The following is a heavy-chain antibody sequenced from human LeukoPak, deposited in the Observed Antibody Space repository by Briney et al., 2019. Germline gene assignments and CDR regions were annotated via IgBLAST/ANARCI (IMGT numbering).Heavy chain of an antibody. Sequence: PGGSLSLSFARTGLTLIWSWRSELRQAPGMGLEWVANIKDDGSEKYYVDSVTGRFTISRKYAKISLYLPMNRLRAEDTAMNDCVRYDSRYSGSPGYWGQGTLVTVSS. CDR1: GLTLIWSW. CDR2: IKDDGSEK. CDR3: VRYDSRYSGSPGY. J-gene: IGHJ4*02. V-gene: IGHV3-7*01. D-gene: IGHD1-26*01.